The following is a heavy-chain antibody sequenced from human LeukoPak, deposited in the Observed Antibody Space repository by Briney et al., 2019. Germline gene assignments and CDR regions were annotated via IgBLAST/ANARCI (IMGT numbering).Heavy chain of an antibody. CDR3: ASGGTDY. V-gene: IGHV4-59*01. Sequence: SETLSLTCTVSGGSLSSYCWSWIRQPPGKGLEWIGYIYYSGSTNYNPSLKSRVTISVDTSKNQFSLKLSSVTAADTAVYYCASGGTDYWGQGTLVTVSS. CDR1: GGSLSSYC. CDR2: IYYSGST. J-gene: IGHJ4*02.